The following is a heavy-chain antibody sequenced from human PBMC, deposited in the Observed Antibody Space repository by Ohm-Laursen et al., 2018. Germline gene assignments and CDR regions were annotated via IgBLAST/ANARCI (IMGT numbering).Heavy chain of an antibody. J-gene: IGHJ6*02. V-gene: IGHV3-23*01. CDR3: AKIHESGYYYYSMDV. CDR1: GFTFGDYA. Sequence: GQTLSLTCAASGFTFGDYAMSWVRQAPGKGLEWLSAISGSGGSTYYVDSVKGRFTISRDNSKNTLYLQMDTLTAEDTAVYYCAKIHESGYYYYSMDVWGQGTTVTVSS. CDR2: ISGSGGST. D-gene: IGHD1-14*01.